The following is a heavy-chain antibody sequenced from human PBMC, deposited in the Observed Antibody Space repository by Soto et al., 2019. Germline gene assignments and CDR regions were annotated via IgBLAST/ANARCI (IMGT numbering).Heavy chain of an antibody. CDR3: ARDRHSSSWFYGMDV. Sequence: QVQLVQSGAAVKKPGASVKVSCKASGYTFTSSGISWVRQAPGQGREWMVWISAYNGNTKYAQKLQGRVTMTPDTSTSTDYMELRSLRSDDTAVYYCARDRHSSSWFYGMDVWGQGTTVTVSS. CDR1: GYTFTSSG. V-gene: IGHV1-18*04. J-gene: IGHJ6*02. D-gene: IGHD6-13*01. CDR2: ISAYNGNT.